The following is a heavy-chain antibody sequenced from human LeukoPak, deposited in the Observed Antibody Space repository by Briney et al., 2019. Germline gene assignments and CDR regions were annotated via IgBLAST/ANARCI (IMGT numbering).Heavy chain of an antibody. CDR2: ISGSGGST. J-gene: IGHJ6*02. CDR3: AKVLPLCSSTSCSRWDYYYYGMDV. D-gene: IGHD2-2*01. Sequence: GGSLRLSCAASGFTFSDYYMSWVRQAPGKGLEWVSAISGSGGSTYYADPVKGRFTISRDHSKNTLYLQMNSLRAEDTAVYYCAKVLPLCSSTSCSRWDYYYYGMDVWGQGTTVTVSS. V-gene: IGHV3-23*01. CDR1: GFTFSDYY.